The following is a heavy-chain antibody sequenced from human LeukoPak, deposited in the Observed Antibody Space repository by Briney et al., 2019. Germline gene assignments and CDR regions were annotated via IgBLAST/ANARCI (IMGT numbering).Heavy chain of an antibody. Sequence: GGSLRLSCAASGFTFSSYAMHWVRQAPGKGLEWVAVISYDGSNKYYADSVKGRFTISRDNSKNTLYLQMNSLRAEDTAVYYCAKGNAFDIWGQGTMVTVSS. CDR2: ISYDGSNK. CDR3: AKGNAFDI. CDR1: GFTFSSYA. J-gene: IGHJ3*02. V-gene: IGHV3-30-3*01.